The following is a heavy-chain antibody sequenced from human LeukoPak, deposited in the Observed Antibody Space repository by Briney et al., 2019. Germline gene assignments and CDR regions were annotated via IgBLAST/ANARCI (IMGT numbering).Heavy chain of an antibody. V-gene: IGHV4-59*08. J-gene: IGHJ4*02. CDR2: IYYSGST. CDR1: GGSISSYY. D-gene: IGHD6-13*01. CDR3: ARSSPVPRGQQLVPSPEY. Sequence: SETLSLTCTVSGGSISSYYWSWIRQPPGKGLEWIGYIYYSGSTNYNPSLKSRATISVATSKNQFSLKLSSVTAADTAVYYCARSSPVPRGQQLVPSPEYWGQGILVTVSS.